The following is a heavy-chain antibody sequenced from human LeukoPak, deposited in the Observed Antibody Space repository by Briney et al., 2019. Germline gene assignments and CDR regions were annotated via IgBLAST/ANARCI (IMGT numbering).Heavy chain of an antibody. CDR1: GGSISSYY. CDR3: ARDKQQLVHLSQAASGSGSWYFDL. V-gene: IGHV4-4*07. Sequence: KPSETLSLTRTVSGGSISSYYWSWIRQPAGKGLEWIGRIYTSGSTNYNPSLKSRVTMSVDTSKNQFSLKLSSVTAADTAVYYCARDKQQLVHLSQAASGSGSWYFDLGGRGTLVTVSS. D-gene: IGHD6-13*01. J-gene: IGHJ2*01. CDR2: IYTSGST.